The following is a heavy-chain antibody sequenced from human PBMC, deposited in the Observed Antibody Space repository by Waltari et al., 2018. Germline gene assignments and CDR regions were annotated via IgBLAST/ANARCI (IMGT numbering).Heavy chain of an antibody. CDR3: VRDHWGPDY. D-gene: IGHD7-27*01. J-gene: IGHJ4*02. Sequence: EVHLVESGGGLVQPGGSLRLSCAASGLAFTDYWMSWVRQAPGKVPEWVANIHKDGSEKNYVDYVKGRFTISRDNAKDSVYLQMNSLRADDTAMYYCVRDHWGPDYWGQGTLVTVSS. V-gene: IGHV3-7*01. CDR2: IHKDGSEK. CDR1: GLAFTDYW.